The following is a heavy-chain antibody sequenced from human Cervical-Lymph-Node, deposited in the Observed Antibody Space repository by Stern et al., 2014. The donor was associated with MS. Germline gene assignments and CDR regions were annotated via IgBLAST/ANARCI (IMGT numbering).Heavy chain of an antibody. J-gene: IGHJ3*02. CDR1: EYTFTYFF. Sequence: VQLVESGAEVKKPGASVKVSCKASEYTFTYFFMHWVRQAPGQGLEWMGVINPSGGFTTYAQKFQGRVTMTRDTSTSTVYMELTSLTSEDTAVYYCASARNTAFDIWGQGTLVTGSS. CDR2: INPSGGFT. V-gene: IGHV1-46*03. CDR3: ASARNTAFDI.